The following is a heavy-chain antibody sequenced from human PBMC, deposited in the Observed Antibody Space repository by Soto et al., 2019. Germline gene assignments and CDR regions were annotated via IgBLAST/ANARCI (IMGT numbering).Heavy chain of an antibody. V-gene: IGHV1-69*06. D-gene: IGHD2-2*01. CDR2: IIPIFGTA. CDR1: GGTFSSYA. CDR3: ARVYCSSTSCYRGVGYYYGMDV. J-gene: IGHJ6*02. Sequence: RASVKVSCKASGGTFSSYAISWVRQAPGQGLEWMGGIIPIFGTANYAQKFQGRVTITADKSTSTAYMELSSLRSEDTAVYYCARVYCSSTSCYRGVGYYYGMDVWGQGTTVTVSS.